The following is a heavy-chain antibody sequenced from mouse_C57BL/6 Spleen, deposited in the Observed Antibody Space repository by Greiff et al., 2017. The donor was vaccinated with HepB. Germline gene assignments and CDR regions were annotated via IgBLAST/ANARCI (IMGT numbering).Heavy chain of an antibody. Sequence: EVQLQQSGPELVKPGASVKISCKASGYTFTDYYMNWVKQSHGKSLEWIGDINPNNGGTSYNQKFKGKATLTVDKSSSTAYMELRSLTSEDSAVYYCARSPYSAWFAYWGQGTLVTVSA. CDR1: GYTFTDYY. CDR2: INPNNGGT. D-gene: IGHD2-10*01. CDR3: ARSPYSAWFAY. J-gene: IGHJ3*01. V-gene: IGHV1-26*01.